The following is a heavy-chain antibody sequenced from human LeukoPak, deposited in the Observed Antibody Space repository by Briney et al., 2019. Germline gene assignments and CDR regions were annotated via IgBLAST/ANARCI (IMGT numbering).Heavy chain of an antibody. V-gene: IGHV6-1*01. CDR1: GDSVSSNSAA. CDR2: TYYRSKWYN. Sequence: SQTLSLTCAISGDSVSSNSAAWNWIRQSPSRGLEWLVRTYYRSKWYNDYAVSVKNRITINPDTSKNQFSLQLNSVTPEDTAVYYCARDVYSTSAGDDAFDIWGQGTMVTVSS. D-gene: IGHD6-6*01. CDR3: ARDVYSTSAGDDAFDI. J-gene: IGHJ3*02.